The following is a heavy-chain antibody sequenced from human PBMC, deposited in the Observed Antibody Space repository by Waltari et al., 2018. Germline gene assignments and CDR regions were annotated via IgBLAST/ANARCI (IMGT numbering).Heavy chain of an antibody. J-gene: IGHJ2*01. CDR3: AREGDEDGVVGPPHWYFDL. Sequence: QVQLQESGPGLVKPSETLSLTCTVSGGSISSHYWSWIRQPPGKGLEWIGYIYYSGSTNYNPSLKRRVTISVDTSKNQFSLKLSSVTAADTAVYYCAREGDEDGVVGPPHWYFDLWGRGTLVTVSS. CDR1: GGSISSHY. D-gene: IGHD3-3*01. V-gene: IGHV4-59*11. CDR2: IYYSGST.